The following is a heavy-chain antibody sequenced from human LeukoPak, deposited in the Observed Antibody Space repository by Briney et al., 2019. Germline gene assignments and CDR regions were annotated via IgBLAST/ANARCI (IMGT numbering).Heavy chain of an antibody. Sequence: SETLSLTCTVSGGSISDFYGSWIRQSPGKGLEWIGYINYRWNTNSNPSLKSRVTILVDTSKNQLSLKLSSVTAADTAVYYCARDLGSKWPNCYFDLWGRGTLVTVSS. V-gene: IGHV4-59*01. CDR3: ARDLGSKWPNCYFDL. D-gene: IGHD5-12*01. CDR1: GGSISDFY. CDR2: INYRWNT. J-gene: IGHJ2*01.